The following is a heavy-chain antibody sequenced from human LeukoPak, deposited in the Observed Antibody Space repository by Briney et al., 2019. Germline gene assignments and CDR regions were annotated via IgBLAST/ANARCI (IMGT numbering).Heavy chain of an antibody. Sequence: SETLSLTCTVSGGSISSGSDYCSWIRQTAGKGLEWIGRSYSSGSTNYNPSLKSRVSISVDTSKNQFSLRLSSVTAADTAVYYCARLGGSYYADFDYWGQGTLVTVSS. CDR3: ARLGGSYYADFDY. V-gene: IGHV4-61*02. J-gene: IGHJ4*02. CDR2: SYSSGST. D-gene: IGHD1-26*01. CDR1: GGSISSGSDY.